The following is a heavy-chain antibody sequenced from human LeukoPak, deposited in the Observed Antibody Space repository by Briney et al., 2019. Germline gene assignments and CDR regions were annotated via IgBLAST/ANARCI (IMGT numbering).Heavy chain of an antibody. V-gene: IGHV3-66*01. J-gene: IGHJ4*02. CDR2: IYSGGST. D-gene: IGHD6-19*01. CDR3: ARDHSSGWYSTFDY. Sequence: GGSLRLSCAASGFTVSSNYMSWVRQAPGKGLEWVSVIYSGGSTYYADSVKGRFTISRDNSKNTLYLQMNSLRAEDTAVYYCARDHSSGWYSTFDYWGQGTLVTVSS. CDR1: GFTVSSNY.